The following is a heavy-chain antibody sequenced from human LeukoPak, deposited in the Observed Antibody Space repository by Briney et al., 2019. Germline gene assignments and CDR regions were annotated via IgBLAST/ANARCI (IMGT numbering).Heavy chain of an antibody. Sequence: ASVKVSCKASGYTFTNYGISWVRQAPGQGLEWMGWISVYNGNTNYAQKLQGRVTMTTDTSTSTAYMELRSLRSDDTAVYYCARQMYGSGSNWFDPWGQGILVTVSS. CDR1: GYTFTNYG. CDR3: ARQMYGSGSNWFDP. V-gene: IGHV1-18*01. CDR2: ISVYNGNT. J-gene: IGHJ5*02. D-gene: IGHD3-10*01.